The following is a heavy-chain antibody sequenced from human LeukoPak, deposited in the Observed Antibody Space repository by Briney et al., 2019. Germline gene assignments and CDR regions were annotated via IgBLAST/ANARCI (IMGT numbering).Heavy chain of an antibody. D-gene: IGHD3-22*01. J-gene: IGHJ4*02. V-gene: IGHV3-23*01. CDR1: GFTFSSYA. CDR2: ISGSGGST. Sequence: GGSLRLSCAASGFTFSSYAMSWVRQAPGKGVEWVSAISGSGGSTYYADSVKGGFTISRDNSKNTLYLQMNSLRAEDTAVYYCARADEYDSSGYDYWGQGTLVTVSS. CDR3: ARADEYDSSGYDY.